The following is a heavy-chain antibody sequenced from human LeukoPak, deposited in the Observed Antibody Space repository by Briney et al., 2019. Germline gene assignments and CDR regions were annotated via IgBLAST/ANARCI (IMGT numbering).Heavy chain of an antibody. D-gene: IGHD3-3*01. CDR2: INPSGGST. CDR3: AVNDFWSGYCDAFDI. CDR1: GYTFTSYY. J-gene: IGHJ3*02. V-gene: IGHV1-46*01. Sequence: ASVKVSCKASGYTFTSYYMHWVRQAPGQGLEWMGIINPSGGSTSYAQKFQGRVTMTRDTSTSTVYMELSSLRSEDTAVYYCAVNDFWSGYCDAFDIWGQGTMVTVSS.